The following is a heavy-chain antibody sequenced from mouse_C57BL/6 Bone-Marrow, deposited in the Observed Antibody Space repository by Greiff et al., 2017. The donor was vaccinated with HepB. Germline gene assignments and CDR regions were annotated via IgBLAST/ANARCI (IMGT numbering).Heavy chain of an antibody. J-gene: IGHJ1*03. CDR3: ARFITTVPHWYFDG. CDR2: IYPGDGDT. Sequence: VQLQQSGPELVKPGASVKISCKASGYAFSSSWMNWVKQRPGKGLEWIGRIYPGDGDTNYNGKFKGKATLTADKSSSTAYMQLSSLTSEDSAVYFCARFITTVPHWYFDGWGTGTTVTVSS. CDR1: GYAFSSSW. V-gene: IGHV1-82*01. D-gene: IGHD1-1*01.